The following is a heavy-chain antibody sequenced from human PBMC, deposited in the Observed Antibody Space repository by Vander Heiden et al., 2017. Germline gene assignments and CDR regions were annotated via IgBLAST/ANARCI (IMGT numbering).Heavy chain of an antibody. CDR2: IYYSGST. Sequence: QLQLQESGPGLVKPSETLSLPCTVSGGSISSSSYYWGWIRQPPGKGLEWIGSIYYSGSTYYNPALKSRVTISADTSKNQFSLKLSSVTAADTAVYYCARRGFGELLLDYWGQGTLVTVSS. J-gene: IGHJ4*02. V-gene: IGHV4-39*01. D-gene: IGHD3-10*01. CDR1: GGSISSSSYY. CDR3: ARRGFGELLLDY.